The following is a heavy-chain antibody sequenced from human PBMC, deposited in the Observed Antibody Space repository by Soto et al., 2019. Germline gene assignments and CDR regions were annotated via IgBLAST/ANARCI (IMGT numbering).Heavy chain of an antibody. J-gene: IGHJ4*02. Sequence: QVQLVQSGAEEKKPGASVKVSCRASGYTFTSYAIHWVRQAPGQRLEWMGWITAGNGNTKYSQKFQGRVTITRDTSASTAYMELSSLRSEDTAVYYCARGVPIFMDYWGQGTLVTVSS. D-gene: IGHD3-10*01. CDR1: GYTFTSYA. CDR3: ARGVPIFMDY. V-gene: IGHV1-3*05. CDR2: ITAGNGNT.